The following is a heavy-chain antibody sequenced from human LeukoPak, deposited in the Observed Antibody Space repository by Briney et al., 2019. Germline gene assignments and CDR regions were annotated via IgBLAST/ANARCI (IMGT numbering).Heavy chain of an antibody. CDR2: IYYSGST. D-gene: IGHD3-16*02. CDR3: ARDLVQRLGELSLVVGFDY. Sequence: KPSETLSLTCTVSGGSISSSSYYWGWIRQPPGKGLEWFGSIYYSGSTYYNPSLKSRVTISVDTSNNQFSLKLSSVTAADTAVYYCARDLVQRLGELSLVVGFDYWGQGTLVTVSS. J-gene: IGHJ4*02. CDR1: GGSISSSSYY. V-gene: IGHV4-39*07.